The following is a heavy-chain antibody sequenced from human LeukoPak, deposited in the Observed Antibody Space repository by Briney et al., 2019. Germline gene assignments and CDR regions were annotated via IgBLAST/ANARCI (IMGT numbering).Heavy chain of an antibody. J-gene: IGHJ5*02. CDR1: GFTFSSYG. CDR2: IWYDGSNK. CDR3: ATEVSTSLDP. Sequence: GGSLRLSCAASGFTFSSYGMHWVRQAPGKGLEWVAVIWYDGSNKYYADSVKGRFTISRDNAKSTLYLQMNSLRPEDTAVYYCATEVSTSLDPRGQGTLVTVAS. V-gene: IGHV3-33*03. D-gene: IGHD5/OR15-5a*01.